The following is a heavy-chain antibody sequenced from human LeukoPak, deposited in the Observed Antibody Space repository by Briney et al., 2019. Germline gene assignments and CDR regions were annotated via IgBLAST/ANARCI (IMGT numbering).Heavy chain of an antibody. J-gene: IGHJ6*02. CDR3: ARDFEAVAGTWAWTDGMDV. V-gene: IGHV4-39*07. D-gene: IGHD6-19*01. CDR2: IYYSGST. Sequence: SETLSLTCTVSGGSISSSSYYWGWIRQPPGKGLEWIGSIYYSGSTYYNPSLKSRVTISVDTSKNQFSLKLSSVTAADTAVYYCARDFEAVAGTWAWTDGMDVWGQGTTVTVSS. CDR1: GGSISSSSYY.